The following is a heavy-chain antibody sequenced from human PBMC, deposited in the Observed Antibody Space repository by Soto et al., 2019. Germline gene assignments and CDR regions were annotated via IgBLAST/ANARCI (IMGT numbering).Heavy chain of an antibody. CDR1: GYTVTTHY. D-gene: IGHD3-3*01. V-gene: IGHV1-46*01. CDR2: INPGSGAA. CDR3: ARGGEVGVAGSAAFDM. Sequence: QVQLVQSGAEVKKPGASVKISCTASGYTVTTHYMHWVRQAPGRALEWMGAINPGSGAAKYTQTFLARVTMTRDTSTNTVYMEMSALRSEYTAVFYCARGGEVGVAGSAAFDMWGQGTMVTVSS. J-gene: IGHJ3*02.